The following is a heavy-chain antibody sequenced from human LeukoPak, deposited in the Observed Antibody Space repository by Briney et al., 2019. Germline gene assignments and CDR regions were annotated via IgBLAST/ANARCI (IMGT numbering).Heavy chain of an antibody. J-gene: IGHJ2*01. D-gene: IGHD3-16*01. V-gene: IGHV4-4*07. CDR3: ARLGSGRYFDL. CDR2: IYTSGST. CDR1: GGSINNYY. Sequence: PSETLSLTCTVSGGSINNYYWSWIRQPAGKGLEWIGHIYTSGSTNYNPSLKSRVTMSVDTSKNQFSLKLRSVTAADTAVYFCARLGSGRYFDLWGRGTLVTVSS.